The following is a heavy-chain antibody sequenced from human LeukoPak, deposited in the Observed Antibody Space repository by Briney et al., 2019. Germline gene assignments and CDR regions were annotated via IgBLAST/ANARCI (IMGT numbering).Heavy chain of an antibody. V-gene: IGHV1-18*01. Sequence: ASVKVSCKASGGTFSSYAISWVRQAPGQGLEWMGWISGYNGNTNYAQKLQGRVTMTTDTSTSTAYMELRSLRSDDTAVYYCAREDDYYYYGMDVWGQGTTVTVSS. CDR1: GGTFSSYA. CDR2: ISGYNGNT. J-gene: IGHJ6*02. CDR3: AREDDYYYYGMDV.